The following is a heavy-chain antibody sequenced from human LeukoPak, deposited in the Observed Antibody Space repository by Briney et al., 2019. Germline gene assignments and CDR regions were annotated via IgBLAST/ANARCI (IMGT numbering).Heavy chain of an antibody. CDR1: GLNFDDSA. CDR2: ISADGGTT. Sequence: GGSLRLSCVASGLNFDDSAMHWVRQAPGKGLEWVSLISADGGTTFYADSVKGRFSISRDNMKNSLYLQMNSLRSEDTAMYYCAKESGKFDYWGQGTLVAVS. CDR3: AKESGKFDY. J-gene: IGHJ4*02. V-gene: IGHV3-43*02.